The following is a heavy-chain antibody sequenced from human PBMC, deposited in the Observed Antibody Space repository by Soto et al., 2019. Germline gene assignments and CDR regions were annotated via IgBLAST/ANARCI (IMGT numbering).Heavy chain of an antibody. CDR2: IIPIFGTA. D-gene: IGHD4-17*01. Sequence: ASVKVSCKASGGTFSSYAISWVRQAPGQGLEWMGGIIPIFGTANYAQKFQGRVTITADESTSTAYMELSSLRSEDTAVYYCARGETTVPPENYYYYVMDVWGQGTTVTVSS. J-gene: IGHJ6*02. CDR3: ARGETTVPPENYYYYVMDV. V-gene: IGHV1-69*13. CDR1: GGTFSSYA.